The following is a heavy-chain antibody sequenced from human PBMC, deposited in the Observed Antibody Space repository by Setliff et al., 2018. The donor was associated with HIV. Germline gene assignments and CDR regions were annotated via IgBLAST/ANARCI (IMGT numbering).Heavy chain of an antibody. V-gene: IGHV4-4*08. CDR1: GGSISTYY. D-gene: IGHD1-26*01. CDR2: IYSSGST. CDR3: ARAGRGSGRYVYSFDY. Sequence: SETLSLTCTVSGGSISTYYWNWIRQPPGKGLEWIGYIYSSGSTNYNPSLKSRVTISVDTSKNQLSLKLTSVTAADTAVYYCARAGRGSGRYVYSFDYWGQGSLVTVSS. J-gene: IGHJ4*02.